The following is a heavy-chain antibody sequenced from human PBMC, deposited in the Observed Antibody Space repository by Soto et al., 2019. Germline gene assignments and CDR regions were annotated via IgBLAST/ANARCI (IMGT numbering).Heavy chain of an antibody. Sequence: QVQLQESGPGLVKPSETLSLTCTVSGGSISSYYWSWIRQPPGKGLEWIGYIYYSGSTNYNPSLKSRVTISVDTSKNQFSLELSSVTAADTAVYYCARTLPYYYYYYGMDVWGQGTTVTVSS. V-gene: IGHV4-59*01. D-gene: IGHD3-16*01. CDR3: ARTLPYYYYYYGMDV. J-gene: IGHJ6*02. CDR1: GGSISSYY. CDR2: IYYSGST.